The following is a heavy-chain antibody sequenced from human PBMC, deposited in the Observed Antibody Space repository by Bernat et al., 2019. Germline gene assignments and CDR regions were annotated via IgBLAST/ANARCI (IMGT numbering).Heavy chain of an antibody. J-gene: IGHJ3*02. V-gene: IGHV3-74*01. Sequence: EVQLVESGGGLVQPGGSLRLSCAASGFTFSSYWMHWVRQAPGKGLVWVSRINSDGSSTSYADSVKGRFTISRDNAKNTLYLQMNSLRAEDTAVYYCARILVCSDFWSGCHDAFDIWGQGTMVTVSS. CDR2: INSDGSST. CDR1: GFTFSSYW. CDR3: ARILVCSDFWSGCHDAFDI. D-gene: IGHD3-3*01.